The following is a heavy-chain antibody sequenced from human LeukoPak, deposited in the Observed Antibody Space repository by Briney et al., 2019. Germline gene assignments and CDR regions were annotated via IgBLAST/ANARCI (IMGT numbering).Heavy chain of an antibody. CDR1: GGSISSYY. J-gene: IGHJ4*02. Sequence: PSETLSLTCTVSGGSISSYYWSWIRQPPGKGLEWIGYIYYSGSTNYNPSLKSRVTISVDTSKNQFSLKLSSVTAADTAVYYCARLPDYGDYVDYWGQGTLVTVSS. V-gene: IGHV4-59*08. D-gene: IGHD4-17*01. CDR2: IYYSGST. CDR3: ARLPDYGDYVDY.